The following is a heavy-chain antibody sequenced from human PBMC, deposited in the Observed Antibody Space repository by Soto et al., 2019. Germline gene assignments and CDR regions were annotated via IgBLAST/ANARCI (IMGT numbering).Heavy chain of an antibody. V-gene: IGHV4-34*01. CDR3: AILCLPENFDY. CDR2: INHSGST. D-gene: IGHD2-2*01. J-gene: IGHJ4*02. Sequence: QVQLQQWGAGLLKPSETLSLTCAVYGGSFSGYYWSWIRQPPGKGLEWIGEINHSGSTNYNPSLKSRSPISEDTPKNKFSLKLISVTAADRVVYSCAILCLPENFDYGGQGTLVTVSS. CDR1: GGSFSGYY.